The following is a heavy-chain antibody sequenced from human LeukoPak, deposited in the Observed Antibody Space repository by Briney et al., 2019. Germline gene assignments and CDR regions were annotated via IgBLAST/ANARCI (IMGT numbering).Heavy chain of an antibody. J-gene: IGHJ4*02. CDR3: AGHHPRNTVDF. CDR2: IYYSGSTSGST. Sequence: PSETLSLTCAVSGGSISSYYWSWIRQPPGKGLEWIGYIYYSGSTSGSTNYNPSLKSRVTISVDTSKNQFSLKLSSVTAADTAVYYCAGHHPRNTVDFWGQGTLVTVSS. D-gene: IGHD2/OR15-2a*01. CDR1: GGSISSYY. V-gene: IGHV4-59*08.